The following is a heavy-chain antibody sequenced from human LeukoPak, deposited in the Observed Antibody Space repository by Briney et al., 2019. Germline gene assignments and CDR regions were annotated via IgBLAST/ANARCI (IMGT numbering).Heavy chain of an antibody. Sequence: GGSLRLSCAASRFTVSSNYMSWVRQAPGKGLEWVSVIYSGGSTYYADSVKGRFTISRDNSKNTLYLQMNSLRAEDTAVYYCARGYYDILTGYYQDDAFDIWGQGTMVTVSS. CDR2: IYSGGST. D-gene: IGHD3-9*01. J-gene: IGHJ3*02. CDR3: ARGYYDILTGYYQDDAFDI. V-gene: IGHV3-66*01. CDR1: RFTVSSNY.